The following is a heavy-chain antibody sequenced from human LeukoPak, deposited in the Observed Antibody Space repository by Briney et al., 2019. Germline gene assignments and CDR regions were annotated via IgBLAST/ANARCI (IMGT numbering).Heavy chain of an antibody. V-gene: IGHV3-21*01. Sequence: PGGSLRLSCAASGFTFSRSSMSWVRQAPGKGLEWVSSISSGSSYIYYADSVKGRFTISRDNAKNSQYLQMNSLRAEDTAVYYCARDPWTNSDYDGFDYWGQGTLVTVSS. J-gene: IGHJ4*02. D-gene: IGHD5-12*01. CDR1: GFTFSRSS. CDR3: ARDPWTNSDYDGFDY. CDR2: ISSGSSYI.